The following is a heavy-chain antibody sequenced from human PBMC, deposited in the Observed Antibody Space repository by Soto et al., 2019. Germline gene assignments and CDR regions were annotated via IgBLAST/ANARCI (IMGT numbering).Heavy chain of an antibody. J-gene: IGHJ4*02. CDR3: AKLGIMGGFDN. CDR1: GVTLSSYS. Sequence: EVQLLESGGGLVQPGGSLRLSCAASGVTLSSYSMSWVRQDPGKGMEWLAGITFRGEYTYYADSVKDRFTLSRDNSGDRLDLPMDSLKVEDTALYYCAKLGIMGGFDNWGQGTLLTVYS. V-gene: IGHV3-23*01. CDR2: ITFRGEYT. D-gene: IGHD1-26*01.